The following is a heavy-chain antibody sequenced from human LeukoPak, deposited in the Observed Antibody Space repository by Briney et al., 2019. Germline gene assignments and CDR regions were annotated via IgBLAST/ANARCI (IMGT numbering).Heavy chain of an antibody. Sequence: GGSLRLSCAASGFTFSIYGMNWVRQAPGKGLEWVSSISSSGDITYYADSVKGRFTISRDNSKNTLYLQMNSLRAEDTAVYYCAKSLTWYLYYFDYWGQGTLVTVSS. CDR1: GFTFSIYG. V-gene: IGHV3-23*01. J-gene: IGHJ4*02. CDR2: ISSSGDIT. D-gene: IGHD6-13*01. CDR3: AKSLTWYLYYFDY.